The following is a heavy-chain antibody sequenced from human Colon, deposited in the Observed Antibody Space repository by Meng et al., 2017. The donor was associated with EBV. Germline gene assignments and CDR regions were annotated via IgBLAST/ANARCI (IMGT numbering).Heavy chain of an antibody. CDR1: GGSINSGDYY. CDR3: ARNYYFDY. Sequence: ARLQGSGPALVKPSQTLPVTCAVSGGSINSGDYYWSWIRQPPGKGLEWIGYIYYTGSTYYNPSLKSRVTISMDTSKNQFSLRLSSVTAADTAVYYCARNYYFDYWGQGTLVTVSS. J-gene: IGHJ4*02. V-gene: IGHV4-30-4*01. CDR2: IYYTGST.